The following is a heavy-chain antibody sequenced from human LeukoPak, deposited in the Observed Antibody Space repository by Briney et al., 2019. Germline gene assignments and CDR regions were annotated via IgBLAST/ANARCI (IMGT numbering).Heavy chain of an antibody. J-gene: IGHJ4*02. CDR1: GFAFSRYG. D-gene: IGHD1-14*01. V-gene: IGHV3-33*01. Sequence: GGSLRLSCATSGFAFSRYGMHWVGQASGKGLEGGAVVWDDGSLQYYTDSVRGRFTISRDISKNTVYLKMSSLRADATAWYYCATGAGSDHPDFDHWGQRTLVTVSS. CDR3: ATGAGSDHPDFDH. CDR2: VWDDGSLQ.